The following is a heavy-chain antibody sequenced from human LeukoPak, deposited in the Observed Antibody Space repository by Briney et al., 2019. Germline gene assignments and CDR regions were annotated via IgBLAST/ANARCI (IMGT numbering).Heavy chain of an antibody. D-gene: IGHD2-2*02. V-gene: IGHV1-2*02. CDR3: AREGRNDIVVVPAAIESYNWFDP. J-gene: IGHJ5*02. Sequence: ASVKVSCKASGYTFTGYYMHWVRQAPGQGLEWMGWINPNSGGTNYAQKFQGGVTMTRDTSISTAYMELSRLRSDDTAVYYCAREGRNDIVVVPAAIESYNWFDPWGQGTLVTVSS. CDR2: INPNSGGT. CDR1: GYTFTGYY.